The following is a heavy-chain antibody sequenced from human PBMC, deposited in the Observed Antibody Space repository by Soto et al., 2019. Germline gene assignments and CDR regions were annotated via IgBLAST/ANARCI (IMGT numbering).Heavy chain of an antibody. CDR3: AREHWNSLAFDY. Sequence: EVQLVESGGGLVKPGGSLRLSCAASGFTFSSYSMNWVRQAPGKGLEWVSYISSSSSYIYYADSVKGRFTISRDNAKNSLYLQMNSLRAEDTAVYYCAREHWNSLAFDYWGHGTLVTVCS. CDR2: ISSSSSYI. J-gene: IGHJ4*01. V-gene: IGHV3-21*01. CDR1: GFTFSSYS. D-gene: IGHD1-7*01.